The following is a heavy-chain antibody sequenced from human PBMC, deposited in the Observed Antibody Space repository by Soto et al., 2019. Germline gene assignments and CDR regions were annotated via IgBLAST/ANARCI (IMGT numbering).Heavy chain of an antibody. Sequence: GGSLRLSCAASGFTFSSYWMSWVRQAPGKGLEWVANIKQDGSEKYYVDSVKGRFTISRDNAKNSLYLQMNSLRAEDTAVYYCARDIAGNYYYYGMDVWGQGTTVTVSS. V-gene: IGHV3-7*01. CDR1: GFTFSSYW. CDR2: IKQDGSEK. D-gene: IGHD6-13*01. J-gene: IGHJ6*02. CDR3: ARDIAGNYYYYGMDV.